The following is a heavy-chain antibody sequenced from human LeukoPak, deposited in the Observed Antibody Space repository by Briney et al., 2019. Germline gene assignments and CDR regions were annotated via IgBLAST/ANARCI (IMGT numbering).Heavy chain of an antibody. CDR2: ISGSGGNT. CDR1: GFTFSSFA. V-gene: IGHV3-23*01. D-gene: IGHD3-22*01. Sequence: QPGGSLRLSCAASGFTFSSFAMNWVRQAPGKGLEWVSGISGSGGNTYYADSVKGRFTISRDNSKNTLYLQMNSLRAEDTAVYYCAKDYLSYDSSGYPLDYWGQGTLVTVSS. CDR3: AKDYLSYDSSGYPLDY. J-gene: IGHJ4*02.